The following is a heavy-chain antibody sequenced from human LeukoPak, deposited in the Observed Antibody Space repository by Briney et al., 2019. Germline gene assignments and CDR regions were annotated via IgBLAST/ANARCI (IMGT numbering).Heavy chain of an antibody. CDR3: ARDGYGGMSVGNWFGP. D-gene: IGHD4-23*01. V-gene: IGHV4-39*02. Sequence: SETLSLTCTVSGGSISSSSYYWGWIRQPPGKGLEWIGSIYYSGSTYYNPSLKSRVTISVDTSKNQFSLKLSSVTAADTAVYYCARDGYGGMSVGNWFGPWGQGTLVTVSS. J-gene: IGHJ5*02. CDR2: IYYSGST. CDR1: GGSISSSSYY.